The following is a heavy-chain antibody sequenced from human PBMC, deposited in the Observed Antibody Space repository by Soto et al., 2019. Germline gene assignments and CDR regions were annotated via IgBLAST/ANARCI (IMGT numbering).Heavy chain of an antibody. J-gene: IGHJ4*02. Sequence: QVQLVESGGGVVQPGTSLRLSCAASGFTFSSYGMHWVRQAPGKGLERVAIILFDGSNQYYADSVKGRFTISRDNSKNTVYLQMNGLRAEDTAVYYCAKDAYSGATSGAPFDYWGQGTLVTVSS. V-gene: IGHV3-30*18. CDR2: ILFDGSNQ. CDR3: AKDAYSGATSGAPFDY. CDR1: GFTFSSYG. D-gene: IGHD2-15*01.